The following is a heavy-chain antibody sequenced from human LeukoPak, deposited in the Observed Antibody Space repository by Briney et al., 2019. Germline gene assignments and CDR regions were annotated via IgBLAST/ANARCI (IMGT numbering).Heavy chain of an antibody. J-gene: IGHJ4*02. V-gene: IGHV1-69*04. CDR3: ARVPIWWERYYFDY. Sequence: GSSVKVSCKASGGTFSSYAISWVRQAPGQGLEWMGRIIPILGIADYAQKFQGRVTMTRNTSISTAYMELSSLRSEDTAVYYCARVPIWWERYYFDYWGQGTLVTVSS. D-gene: IGHD1-26*01. CDR2: IIPILGIA. CDR1: GGTFSSYA.